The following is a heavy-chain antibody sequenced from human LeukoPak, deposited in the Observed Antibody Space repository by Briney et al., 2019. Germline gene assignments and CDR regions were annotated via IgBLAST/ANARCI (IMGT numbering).Heavy chain of an antibody. D-gene: IGHD3-9*01. J-gene: IGHJ4*02. CDR3: ARTDISTGYYPFDY. CDR1: GFTFSGSA. CDR2: IRSKANNYAT. V-gene: IGHV3-73*01. Sequence: GGSLRLSCAASAASGFTFSGSAMHWVRQASGKGLEWVGRIRSKANNYATAYVASVKGRFTISRDDSKNTAYLQMNSLKSEDTGVHYCARTDISTGYYPFDYWGQGVLVTVSS.